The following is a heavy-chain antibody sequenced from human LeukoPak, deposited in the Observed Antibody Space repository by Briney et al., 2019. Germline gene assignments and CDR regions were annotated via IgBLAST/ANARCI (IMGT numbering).Heavy chain of an antibody. Sequence: GRSLRLSCAASGFTFSSYGMHWVRQAPGKGLEWVAVISYDGSNKYYADSVKGRFTISRDNSKNTLYLQMNSLRAEDTAVYYCAKLAGTESCDYWGQGTLVTVSS. CDR1: GFTFSSYG. CDR3: AKLAGTESCDY. J-gene: IGHJ4*02. D-gene: IGHD2/OR15-2a*01. CDR2: ISYDGSNK. V-gene: IGHV3-30*18.